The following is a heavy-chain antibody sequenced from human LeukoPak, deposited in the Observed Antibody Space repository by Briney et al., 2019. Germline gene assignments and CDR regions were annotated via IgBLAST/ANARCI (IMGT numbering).Heavy chain of an antibody. D-gene: IGHD3-9*01. CDR3: ARTGVLRYFDWSQYYFDY. Sequence: GASVKVSCKASGYTFTGYYMHWVRQAPGQGLEWMGWINPNSGGTNYAQKLQGRVTMTTDTSTSTAYMELRSLRSDDTAVYYCARTGVLRYFDWSQYYFDYWGQGTLVTVSS. CDR2: INPNSGGT. J-gene: IGHJ4*02. V-gene: IGHV1-2*02. CDR1: GYTFTGYY.